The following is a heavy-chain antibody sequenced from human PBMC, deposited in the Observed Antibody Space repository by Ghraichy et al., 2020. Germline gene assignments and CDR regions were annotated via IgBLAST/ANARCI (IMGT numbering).Heavy chain of an antibody. D-gene: IGHD2-21*02. Sequence: GGYLRLSCAASGFTFSSYAMHWVRQAPGKGLEWVAVISYDGSNKYYADSVKGRFTISRDNSKNTLYLQMNSLRAEDTAVYYCARPSYCGGDCYSGAFDIWGQGTMVTVSS. CDR3: ARPSYCGGDCYSGAFDI. CDR2: ISYDGSNK. CDR1: GFTFSSYA. V-gene: IGHV3-30-3*01. J-gene: IGHJ3*02.